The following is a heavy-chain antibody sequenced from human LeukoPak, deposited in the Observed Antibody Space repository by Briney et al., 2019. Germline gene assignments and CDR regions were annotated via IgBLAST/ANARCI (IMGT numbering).Heavy chain of an antibody. J-gene: IGHJ6*03. CDR2: INDSGTI. CDR3: ARRWNYGRNYYIDV. D-gene: IGHD1-7*01. Sequence: SETLSLTCAVYGGSFSNYYWSWIRQPPGKGLEWIGEINDSGTINYNPSLMSRVTISVDKSKNQFSLKLSSVTAADTAVYYCARRWNYGRNYYIDVWGKGATVSVSS. CDR1: GGSFSNYY. V-gene: IGHV4-34*01.